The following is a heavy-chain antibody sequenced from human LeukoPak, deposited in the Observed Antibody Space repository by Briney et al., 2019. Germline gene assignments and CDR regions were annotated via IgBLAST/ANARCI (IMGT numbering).Heavy chain of an antibody. V-gene: IGHV4-39*01. Sequence: SETLSLTCTVSGVSISSSSYYWDWIRQPPGKGLEWIGSIYYGGSTYYNPSLKSLITISVDTSKSQFSLKLSFVTAADTAVYYCARPIVGATAVFVYCGEGILGTVSS. CDR1: GVSISSSSYY. CDR2: IYYGGST. J-gene: IGHJ4*02. D-gene: IGHD1-26*01. CDR3: ARPIVGATAVFVY.